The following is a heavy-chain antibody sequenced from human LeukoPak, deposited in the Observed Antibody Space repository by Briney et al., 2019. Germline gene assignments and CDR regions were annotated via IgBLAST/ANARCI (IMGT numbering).Heavy chain of an antibody. V-gene: IGHV4-61*01. CDR2: IDYSGRT. Sequence: SETLSLTCTVSGGSVSSGSYYWTWIRQPPGKGLEWIGYIDYSGRTKYNPSLRRRVTISVDTSKNQFSLKLSSVTAADTAVYYCARDGRGYYDSSGSFDYWGQGTLVTVSS. CDR3: ARDGRGYYDSSGSFDY. D-gene: IGHD3-22*01. CDR1: GGSVSSGSYY. J-gene: IGHJ4*02.